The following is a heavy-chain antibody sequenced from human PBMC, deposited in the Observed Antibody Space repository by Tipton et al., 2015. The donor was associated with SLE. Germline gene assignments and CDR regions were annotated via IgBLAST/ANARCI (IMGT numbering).Heavy chain of an antibody. V-gene: IGHV4-4*07. D-gene: IGHD2-2*01. CDR1: GGVISGYY. CDR2: IYTGGNT. CDR3: LVCSPSSCAYFDY. Sequence: TLSLTCTVSGGVISGYYWGWFRQPAEKGLEWIGRIYTGGNTTYNPSLESRVTLSADASKAQFSLKLLSVTAADTAVYYCLVCSPSSCAYFDYWGQGRLVTVSS. J-gene: IGHJ4*02.